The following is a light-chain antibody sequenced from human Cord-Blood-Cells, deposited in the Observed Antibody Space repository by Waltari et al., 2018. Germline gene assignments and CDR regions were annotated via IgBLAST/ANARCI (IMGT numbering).Light chain of an antibody. CDR3: QQSYSTPYT. V-gene: IGKV1-39*01. CDR2: GAS. CDR1: QSISSY. Sequence: DLQLPQPPSSLSAHVADRVTITCRASQSISSYLNWYKQKPGKAPKLLIYGASSWQSGVPARFSGSGSGTDFTLTISSLQPEDFATYYCQQSYSTPYTFGQGTKLEIK. J-gene: IGKJ2*01.